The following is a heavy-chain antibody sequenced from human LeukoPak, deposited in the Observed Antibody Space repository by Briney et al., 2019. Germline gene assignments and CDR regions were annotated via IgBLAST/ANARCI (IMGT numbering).Heavy chain of an antibody. V-gene: IGHV1-69*01. J-gene: IGHJ3*02. CDR1: GGTFSSYA. Sequence: SVKVSCKASGGTFSSYAISWVRQAPGQGLEWMGGIIPIFGTANYAQRFQGRVTITADESTSTAYMELSSLRSEDTAVYYCARAADCSSTSCYTDDAFDIWGQGTMVTVSS. CDR2: IIPIFGTA. CDR3: ARAADCSSTSCYTDDAFDI. D-gene: IGHD2-2*02.